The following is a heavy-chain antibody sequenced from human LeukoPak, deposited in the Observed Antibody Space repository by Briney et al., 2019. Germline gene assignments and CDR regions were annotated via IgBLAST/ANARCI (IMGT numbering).Heavy chain of an antibody. V-gene: IGHV3-23*01. Sequence: GGSLRLSCTASGFTFNSYAMSRVRQAPGKGLEWVSAISGSGGSTYYADSVKGRFTISRDNSKNTLYLQMNSLRAEDTAVYYCAKGYNYGENWGQGTLVTVSS. J-gene: IGHJ4*02. CDR3: AKGYNYGEN. CDR1: GFTFNSYA. D-gene: IGHD5-18*01. CDR2: ISGSGGST.